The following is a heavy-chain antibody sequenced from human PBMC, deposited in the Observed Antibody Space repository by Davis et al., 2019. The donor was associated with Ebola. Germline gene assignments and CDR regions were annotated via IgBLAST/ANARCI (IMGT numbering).Heavy chain of an antibody. Sequence: SETLSLTCAVSGDSISSRNWWRWVRQPPGKGLEWIGEIYHSGTTNSNPSLKSRVTISVDKSKNQFSLKLNSLTAADTAVYYCARDYYDNNGYFTYFDSWGQGILVTVSS. CDR2: IYHSGTT. D-gene: IGHD3-22*01. V-gene: IGHV4-4*02. CDR1: GDSISSRNW. J-gene: IGHJ4*02. CDR3: ARDYYDNNGYFTYFDS.